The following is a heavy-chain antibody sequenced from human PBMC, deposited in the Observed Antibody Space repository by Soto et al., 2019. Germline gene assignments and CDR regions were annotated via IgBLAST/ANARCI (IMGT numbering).Heavy chain of an antibody. D-gene: IGHD3-10*01. CDR2: IGKGGDT. CDR1: GFTFSSYD. Sequence: EVQLVESGGDLVQPGGSLRLSCAASGFTFSSYDMQWVRQVTGKGLEWVSSIGKGGDTYYADSVKGRFTISRENAKNSLYLQMSSVRAGDTAVYYCVRDPAGHGMDVWGQGTTVTVSS. CDR3: VRDPAGHGMDV. V-gene: IGHV3-13*01. J-gene: IGHJ6*02.